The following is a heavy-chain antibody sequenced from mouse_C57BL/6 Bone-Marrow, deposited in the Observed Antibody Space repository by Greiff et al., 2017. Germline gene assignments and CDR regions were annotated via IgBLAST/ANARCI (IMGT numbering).Heavy chain of an antibody. Sequence: VQLQQSGAELVRPGASVKLSCKASGYTFTDYYINWVKQRPGQGLEWIARIYPGSGNTYYNEKFKGKATLTAEKSSSTAYMQLSSLTSEDSAVYFCASVSYDGYFLFAYWGQGTLVTVSA. CDR2: IYPGSGNT. CDR3: ASVSYDGYFLFAY. D-gene: IGHD2-3*01. V-gene: IGHV1-76*01. J-gene: IGHJ3*01. CDR1: GYTFTDYY.